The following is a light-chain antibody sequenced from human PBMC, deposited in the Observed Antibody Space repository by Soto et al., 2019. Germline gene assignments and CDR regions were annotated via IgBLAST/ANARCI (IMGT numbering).Light chain of an antibody. V-gene: IGKV1-5*01. CDR1: QSISSW. J-gene: IGKJ2*01. CDR3: QQYNSYSPT. Sequence: DIQMTQSPSTLSASVGDRVTITCRASQSISSWLAWYQQKPGKAPKLLIYDASSLESGVPSRFSGSGSGTEFTLTISSRQPDDFATYYCQQYNSYSPTFGQRTKLEIK. CDR2: DAS.